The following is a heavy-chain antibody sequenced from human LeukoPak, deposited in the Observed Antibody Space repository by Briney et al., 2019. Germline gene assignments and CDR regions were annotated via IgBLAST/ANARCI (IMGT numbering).Heavy chain of an antibody. Sequence: ASVKVSCKASGYTFTSYAMNWVRQAPGQGLEWMGWINTNTGNPTYAQGFTGRFVFSLDTSVSTAYLQISSLKAEDTAVYYCARGLAHYDYVWGSSDYWGQGTLVTVSS. CDR1: GYTFTSYA. CDR2: INTNTGNP. V-gene: IGHV7-4-1*02. CDR3: ARGLAHYDYVWGSSDY. J-gene: IGHJ4*02. D-gene: IGHD3-16*01.